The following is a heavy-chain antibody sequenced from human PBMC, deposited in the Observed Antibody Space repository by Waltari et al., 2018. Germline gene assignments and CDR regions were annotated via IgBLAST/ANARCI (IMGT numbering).Heavy chain of an antibody. J-gene: IGHJ3*02. D-gene: IGHD3-16*01. CDR3: AREPSEAFGGQHGAFDI. CDR1: GGSISSYY. CDR2: IYYSGST. Sequence: QVQLQESGPGLVKPSETLSLTCTVSGGSISSYYWSWIRQPPGKGLEWIGYIYYSGSTNYNPSLKSRVTISVDTSKNQSSLKLSSVTAADTAVYYCAREPSEAFGGQHGAFDIWGQGTMVTVSS. V-gene: IGHV4-59*01.